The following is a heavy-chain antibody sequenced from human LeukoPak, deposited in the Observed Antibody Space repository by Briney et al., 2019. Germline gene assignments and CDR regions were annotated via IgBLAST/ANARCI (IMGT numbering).Heavy chain of an antibody. V-gene: IGHV3-30*02. CDR2: IRYDGSNK. Sequence: GGSLRLSCAASGFTFSGYGMHWVRQAPGKGLEWVAFIRYDGSNKYYADSVKGRFTISRDNSKNTLYLQMNSLRAEDTAVYYCAKDIAAAGYYFDYWGQGTLVTVSS. D-gene: IGHD6-13*01. CDR3: AKDIAAAGYYFDY. CDR1: GFTFSGYG. J-gene: IGHJ4*02.